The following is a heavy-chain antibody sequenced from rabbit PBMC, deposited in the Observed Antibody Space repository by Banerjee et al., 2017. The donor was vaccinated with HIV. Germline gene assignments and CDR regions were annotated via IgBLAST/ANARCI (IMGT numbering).Heavy chain of an antibody. CDR1: GFSFSNKYV. CDR3: ARGSTYYYYFNL. J-gene: IGHJ4*01. CDR2: INTSSGNT. V-gene: IGHV1S45*01. D-gene: IGHD8-1*01. Sequence: QEQLEESGGDLVKPEGSMTLTCTASGFSFSNKYVMCWVRQAPGKGLEWIACINTSSGNTVYATWAKGRFTISRTSSTTVTLQMTSLTAADTATYFCARGSTYYYYFNLWGPGTLVTVS.